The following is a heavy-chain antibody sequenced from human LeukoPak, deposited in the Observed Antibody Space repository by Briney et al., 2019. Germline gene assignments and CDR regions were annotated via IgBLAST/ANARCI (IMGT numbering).Heavy chain of an antibody. V-gene: IGHV3-20*04. D-gene: IGHD6-13*01. CDR2: INWNGGST. J-gene: IGHJ3*02. CDR1: GFTFDDYG. Sequence: GGSLRLSCAASGFTFDDYGMSWVRQAPGKGLEWVSGINWNGGSTGYADSVKGRFTISRDNAKNSLYLQMNSLRAEDTAVYYCAKDSSGYSSSWYLRISAFDIWGQGTIVTVSS. CDR3: AKDSSGYSSSWYLRISAFDI.